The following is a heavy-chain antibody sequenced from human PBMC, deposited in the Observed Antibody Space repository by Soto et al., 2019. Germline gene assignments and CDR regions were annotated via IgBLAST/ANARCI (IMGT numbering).Heavy chain of an antibody. CDR3: ARGEAASSVGHYYYVMDV. V-gene: IGHV3-30*03. Sequence: QPGGSLRLSCAASGFTISNYGMNWVRQAPGKGLEWAAVISYEGSNKYYADSVKGRFTISRDNSKNTLYLQMDSLRGEDTAVYHCARGEAASSVGHYYYVMDVRGQGTTLTVSS. CDR1: GFTISNYG. CDR2: ISYEGSNK. J-gene: IGHJ6*02. D-gene: IGHD3-10*01.